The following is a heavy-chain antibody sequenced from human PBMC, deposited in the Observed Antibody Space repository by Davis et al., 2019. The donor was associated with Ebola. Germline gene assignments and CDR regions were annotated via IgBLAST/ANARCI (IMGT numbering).Heavy chain of an antibody. J-gene: IGHJ5*02. Sequence: PSETLSLTCTVSGGSISTHYWNWIRQPPGKGLEWIGYVYYTGSTNYNPSLKSRVTISVDTSKNQFSLKLTSVTAADTAVYYCARHCSSASCYVGAFDPWGQGTLVTVSS. CDR2: VYYTGST. D-gene: IGHD2-2*01. CDR1: GGSISTHY. V-gene: IGHV4-59*08. CDR3: ARHCSSASCYVGAFDP.